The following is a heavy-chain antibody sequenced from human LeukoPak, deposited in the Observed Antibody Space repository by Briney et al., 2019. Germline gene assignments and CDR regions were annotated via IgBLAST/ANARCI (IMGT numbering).Heavy chain of an antibody. CDR1: GFTFDDYG. CDR2: INWDGGST. CDR3: ARSPLMTTYLVDF. J-gene: IGHJ4*02. D-gene: IGHD4-11*01. Sequence: GGSLRLSCAASGFTFDDYGMNWVRQAPGKGLEWVGGINWDGGSTGYADSVKGRFTISRDNAKNSLYLQMNSLRAEDTALYYCARSPLMTTYLVDFWGQGTLVTVSS. V-gene: IGHV3-20*04.